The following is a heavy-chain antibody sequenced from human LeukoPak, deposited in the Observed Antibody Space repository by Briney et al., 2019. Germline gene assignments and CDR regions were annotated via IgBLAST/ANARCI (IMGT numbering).Heavy chain of an antibody. CDR2: INPNSGGT. J-gene: IGHJ4*02. CDR3: ARALPGTTATAFDY. CDR1: GYTFTGYY. Sequence: ASVNVSCKASGYTFTGYYMHWVRQAPGQGLEWMGWINPNSGGTNYAQKFQGRVTMTRDTSISTAYMELSRLRSDDTAVYYCARALPGTTATAFDYWGQGTLVTVSS. V-gene: IGHV1-2*02. D-gene: IGHD1-7*01.